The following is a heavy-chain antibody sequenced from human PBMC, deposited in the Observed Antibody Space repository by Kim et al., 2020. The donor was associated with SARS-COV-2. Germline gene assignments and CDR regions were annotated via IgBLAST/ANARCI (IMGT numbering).Heavy chain of an antibody. CDR3: ARISSSYIDFDL. CDR1: GFSLTTSGMC. V-gene: IGHV2-70*11. D-gene: IGHD3-10*01. CDR2: IDWDDKK. J-gene: IGHJ3*01. Sequence: SGPTLVNPTQTLTLTCAFSGFSLTTSGMCVAWIRQPPGKALEWLARIDWDDKKYYVPSLKTRLTISKDPSKNQVDLTMTAMDPVDTATYFCARISSSYIDFDLWGQGTVVTVSS.